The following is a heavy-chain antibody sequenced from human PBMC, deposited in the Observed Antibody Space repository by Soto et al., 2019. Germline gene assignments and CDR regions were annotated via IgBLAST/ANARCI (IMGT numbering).Heavy chain of an antibody. CDR1: GGSISSSSYY. CDR2: IYYSGST. CDR3: AIHGLLWFGELLGANWFDP. J-gene: IGHJ5*02. D-gene: IGHD3-10*01. Sequence: SETLSLTCTVSGGSISSSSYYWGWIRQPPGKGLEWIGSIYYSGSTYYNPSLKSRVTISVDTSKNQFSLKLSSVTAADTAVYYCAIHGLLWFGELLGANWFDPWGQGTLVTVSS. V-gene: IGHV4-39*01.